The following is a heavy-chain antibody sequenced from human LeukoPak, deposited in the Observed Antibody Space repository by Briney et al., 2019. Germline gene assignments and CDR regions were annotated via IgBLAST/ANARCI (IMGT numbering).Heavy chain of an antibody. J-gene: IGHJ4*02. CDR3: ARGPSGYHYP. V-gene: IGHV3-7*01. CDR2: IKQEGSEK. Sequence: GRSLRLSCAASGLTFISYWMSWARHAAGEGLEWVANIKQEGSEKNYVDSVKGRFTHSRDNAKNSLYLPKNSLRAEDTAVYYCARGPSGYHYPGGPGTLVTVS. D-gene: IGHD5-12*01. CDR1: GLTFISYW.